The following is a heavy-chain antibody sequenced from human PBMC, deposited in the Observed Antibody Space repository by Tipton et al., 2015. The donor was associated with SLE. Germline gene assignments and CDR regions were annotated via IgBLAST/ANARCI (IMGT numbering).Heavy chain of an antibody. Sequence: SLRLSCAASGFTFDDYGMSWVRQAPGKGLEWVSGINWNGGSTGYADSVKGRFTISRDNAKNSLYLQMNSLRAEDTALYYCARGGSSASGYFDYWGQGTLVAVSS. CDR3: ARGGSSASGYFDY. CDR2: INWNGGST. J-gene: IGHJ4*02. V-gene: IGHV3-20*04. D-gene: IGHD1-26*01. CDR1: GFTFDDYG.